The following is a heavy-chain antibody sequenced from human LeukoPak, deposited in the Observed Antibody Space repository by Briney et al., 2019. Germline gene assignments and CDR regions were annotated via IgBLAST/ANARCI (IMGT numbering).Heavy chain of an antibody. CDR2: INPNSGGT. CDR1: EYTFSGYD. Sequence: ASGKGSLKTSEYTFSGYDMNWVRHAPGQGLEWMGWINPNSGGTNYAQKFQGRVTMTRDTSISTAYMELSRLRSDDTAVYYCARDAIAAAGTQLPYYYYYMDVWGKGTTVTISS. CDR3: ARDAIAAAGTQLPYYYYYMDV. J-gene: IGHJ6*03. D-gene: IGHD6-13*01. V-gene: IGHV1-2*02.